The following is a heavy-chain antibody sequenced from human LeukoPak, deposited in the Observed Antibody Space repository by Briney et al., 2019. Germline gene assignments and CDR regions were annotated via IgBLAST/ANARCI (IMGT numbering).Heavy chain of an antibody. CDR3: GRDRLIGGLDP. CDR1: GFTISSYW. V-gene: IGHV3-7*01. J-gene: IGHJ5*02. Sequence: PGGSLRLSCAGSGFTISSYWMTWVRQAPGKVLEWVASIKQDGSEKYYVDSVKGRFTISRDNAKNSLYLQMNNLRAADTAVYYCGRDRLIGGLDPWGQGTLVTVSS. CDR2: IKQDGSEK. D-gene: IGHD3-3*01.